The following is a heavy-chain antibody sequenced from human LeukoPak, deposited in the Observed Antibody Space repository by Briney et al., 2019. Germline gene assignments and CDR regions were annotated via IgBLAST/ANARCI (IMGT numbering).Heavy chain of an antibody. Sequence: SETLSLTCTVPGGSISSSSYYWGWIRQPPGKWLEWIESIYYSGSTSYNPSLKSRVTISVDTPRNQFALKLSSVTAADTAVYYCARHQVNGDFDYWGQGTLVSVSS. V-gene: IGHV4-39*01. CDR1: GGSISSSSYY. J-gene: IGHJ4*02. CDR3: ARHQVNGDFDY. CDR2: IYYSGST. D-gene: IGHD2-8*01.